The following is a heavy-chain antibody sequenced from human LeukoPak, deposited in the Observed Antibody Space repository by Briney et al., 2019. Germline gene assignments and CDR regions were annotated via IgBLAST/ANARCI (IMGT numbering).Heavy chain of an antibody. CDR1: GFTFSDFY. CDR3: AREKVTTDNYYYMDV. V-gene: IGHV3-11*01. D-gene: IGHD4-11*01. CDR2: ISGSGTTI. Sequence: GGSLRLSCAASGFTFSDFYMSWIRQAPGKGLEWVSYISGSGTTIYNADSVKGRFTISRDNAKNSLYLQMNSLRAEDTALYYCAREKVTTDNYYYMDVWGKGTTVTVSS. J-gene: IGHJ6*03.